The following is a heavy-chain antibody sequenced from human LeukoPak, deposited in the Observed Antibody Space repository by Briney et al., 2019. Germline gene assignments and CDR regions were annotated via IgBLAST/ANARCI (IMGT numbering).Heavy chain of an antibody. D-gene: IGHD2-15*01. CDR2: ISGSGGNT. V-gene: IGHV3-23*01. CDR3: ANGGSWKNAFDI. CDR1: VFTFSSYA. Sequence: GGSLRLSCSASVFTFSSYAISWVRQAPGKVLELVSAISGSGGNTYYADSVEGRFNISRDNYKNTLYLQMNSQRAEDTAVYYCANGGSWKNAFDIWGQGTMVTVSS. J-gene: IGHJ3*02.